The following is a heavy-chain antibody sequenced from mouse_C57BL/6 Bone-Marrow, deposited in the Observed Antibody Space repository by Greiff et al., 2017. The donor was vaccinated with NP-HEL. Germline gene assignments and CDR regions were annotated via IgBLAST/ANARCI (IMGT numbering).Heavy chain of an antibody. D-gene: IGHD2-5*01. CDR2: IRNKANGYTT. V-gene: IGHV7-3*01. CDR1: GFTFTDYY. CDR3: ARLGDSNLNYYAMDY. Sequence: EVQRVESGGGLVQPGGSLSLSCAASGFTFTDYYMSWVRQPPGKALEWLGFIRNKANGYTTEYSASVKGRFTISRDNSQSILYLQMNALRAEDIATYYCARLGDSNLNYYAMDYWGQGTSVTVSS. J-gene: IGHJ4*01.